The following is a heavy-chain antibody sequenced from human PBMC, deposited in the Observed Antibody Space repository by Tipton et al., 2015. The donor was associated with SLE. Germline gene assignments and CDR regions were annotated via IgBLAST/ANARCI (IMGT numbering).Heavy chain of an antibody. Sequence: TLSLTCTVSGGSISSSSYYWGWIRQPPGKGLEWIGSIYTSGSTNYNPSLKSRVTISVDTSKNQFSLKLSSVTAADTAVYYCAREILYYYDSSGYYLDWFDPWGQGTLVTVSS. CDR3: AREILYYYDSSGYYLDWFDP. V-gene: IGHV4-39*07. CDR1: GGSISSSSYY. J-gene: IGHJ5*02. CDR2: IYTSGST. D-gene: IGHD3-22*01.